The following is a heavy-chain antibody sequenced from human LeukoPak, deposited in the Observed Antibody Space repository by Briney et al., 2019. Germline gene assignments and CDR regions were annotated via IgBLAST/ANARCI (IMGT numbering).Heavy chain of an antibody. D-gene: IGHD3-3*01. J-gene: IGHJ4*02. CDR3: ARGEDFWSGSYFDY. CDR1: GFTFSSYS. Sequence: GGSLRLSCAASGFTFSSYSMNWVRQAPGKGLEWVSYISSSSSTIYYADSVKGRFTISRDNAKNSLYLQMNRLRAEDTAVYYCARGEDFWSGSYFDYWGQGTLVTVSS. CDR2: ISSSSSTI. V-gene: IGHV3-48*01.